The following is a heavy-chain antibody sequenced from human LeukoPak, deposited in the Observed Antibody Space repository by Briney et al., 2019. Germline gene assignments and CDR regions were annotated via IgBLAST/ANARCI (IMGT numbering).Heavy chain of an antibody. CDR3: ASTAGGYGYTGLGY. CDR1: GGTFNNYA. Sequence: ASVKVSCKASGGTFNNYAISWVRQAAGQGLEWMGGIIPIFGTANYAQKFQGRVTITAHKSTSTAYMELSSLRFDDSAVYYCASTAGGYGYTGLGYWGQGTLLTVSS. D-gene: IGHD5-18*01. CDR2: IIPIFGTA. V-gene: IGHV1-69*06. J-gene: IGHJ4*02.